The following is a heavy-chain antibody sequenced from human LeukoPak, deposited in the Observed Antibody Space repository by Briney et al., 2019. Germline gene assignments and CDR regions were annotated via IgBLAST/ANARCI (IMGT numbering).Heavy chain of an antibody. D-gene: IGHD3-9*01. V-gene: IGHV4-39*07. CDR3: ATPLGDILTGPTGLFDY. CDR1: GGSISSSSYY. J-gene: IGHJ4*02. Sequence: SETLSLTCTVSGGSISSSSYYWGWIRQPPGKGLEWIGNIYHSGNTYYTPSLRSRVTISVDTSKNQISLKLRSVTAADTAVYYCATPLGDILTGPTGLFDYWGQGILVTVSS. CDR2: IYHSGNT.